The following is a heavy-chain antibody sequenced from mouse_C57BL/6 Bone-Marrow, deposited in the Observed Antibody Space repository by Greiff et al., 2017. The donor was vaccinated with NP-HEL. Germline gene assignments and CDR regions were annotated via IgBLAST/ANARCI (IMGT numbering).Heavy chain of an antibody. V-gene: IGHV1-63*01. CDR2: IYPGGGYT. CDR3: ARSRYGSPYKAMDY. Sequence: VQLQQSGAELVRPGTSVKMSCKASGYTFTNYWIGWAKQRPGHGLEWIGDIYPGGGYTNYNEKFKGKATLTADKSSSTAYMQFSSLTSEDSAIYYCARSRYGSPYKAMDYWGQGTSVTVSS. D-gene: IGHD1-1*01. CDR1: GYTFTNYW. J-gene: IGHJ4*01.